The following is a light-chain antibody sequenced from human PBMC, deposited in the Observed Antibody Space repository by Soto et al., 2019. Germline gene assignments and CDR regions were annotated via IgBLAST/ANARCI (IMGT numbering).Light chain of an antibody. CDR3: HQYDNLPGT. J-gene: IGKJ2*01. Sequence: DIQMTQSPSSLSASVGDRVTITCQASQDISNYLNWYQQKPGKAPKLLIYDASNLETGVPSRFSGSGSGTDFTFTISSLQPEDIATYYCHQYDNLPGTFGQGTKLEIK. V-gene: IGKV1-33*01. CDR1: QDISNY. CDR2: DAS.